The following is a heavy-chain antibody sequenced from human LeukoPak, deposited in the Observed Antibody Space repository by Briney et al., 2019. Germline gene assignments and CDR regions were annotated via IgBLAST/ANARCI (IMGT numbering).Heavy chain of an antibody. J-gene: IGHJ6*02. CDR1: GFTFSSYW. Sequence: GGSLRLSCAASGFTFSSYWMHWVRQAPGKGLVWVSRINSDGSSTSYADSVKGRFTISRDNAKNTLYLQMNSLRAEDTAVYYCANSGPFRGMDVWGQGTTVTVSS. CDR2: INSDGSST. CDR3: ANSGPFRGMDV. V-gene: IGHV3-74*01. D-gene: IGHD2-21*01.